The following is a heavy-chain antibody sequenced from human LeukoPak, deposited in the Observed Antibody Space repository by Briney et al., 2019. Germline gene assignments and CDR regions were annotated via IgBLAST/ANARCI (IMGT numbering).Heavy chain of an antibody. J-gene: IGHJ3*02. CDR1: GFTFSNYW. CDR2: IKGDGIDT. D-gene: IGHD1-26*01. CDR3: VRDQSLWALDI. Sequence: GGSLRLSCAASGFTFSNYWMLWVRQAPGKGLMWVSRIKGDGIDTIGADFVKGRFTTSRDNAKNTLYLQMNSLRAEDTATYYCVRDQSLWALDIWGQGTTVTVSS. V-gene: IGHV3-74*01.